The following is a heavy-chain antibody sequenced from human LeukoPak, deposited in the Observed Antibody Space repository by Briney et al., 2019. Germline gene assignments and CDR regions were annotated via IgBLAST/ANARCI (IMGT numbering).Heavy chain of an antibody. Sequence: GGSLRLSCAASGFTFSHYWMSWVRQAPGKGLEWVANIKQDESEKYFMDSVKGRFTISRENAKNSLYLQMNSLRAEDTAVYYCARAGFDYWGQGTLVTVSS. CDR3: ARAGFDY. CDR1: GFTFSHYW. V-gene: IGHV3-7*01. CDR2: IKQDESEK. J-gene: IGHJ4*02.